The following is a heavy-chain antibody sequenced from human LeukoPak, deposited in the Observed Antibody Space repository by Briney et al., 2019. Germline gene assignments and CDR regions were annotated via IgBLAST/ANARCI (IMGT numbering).Heavy chain of an antibody. J-gene: IGHJ4*02. CDR3: ARAVDYHDSSGYYYPIDH. V-gene: IGHV1-18*01. CDR2: ISPYNGNT. CDR1: GYTFTSYL. D-gene: IGHD3-22*01. Sequence: ASVKVSCTTSGYTFTSYLITWVRQAPGQGLEWMGWISPYNGNTNYLQKYQGRVTMITDTSTTTAYMDLRNLKFDDTAVYYCARAVDYHDSSGYYYPIDHWGQGTLVTVSS.